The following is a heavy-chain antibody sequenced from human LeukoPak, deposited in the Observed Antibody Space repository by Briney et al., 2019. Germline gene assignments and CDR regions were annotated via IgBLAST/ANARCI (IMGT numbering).Heavy chain of an antibody. CDR3: ARHVVGYSSSWYDMDAFDI. D-gene: IGHD6-13*01. CDR1: GYSFTSYW. Sequence: GESLKISCKGSGYSFTSYWIGWVRQMPGKGLEWMGIIYPGDSDTRYSPSFQGQVTISADKSISTAYLQWSSLKASDTAMYYCARHVVGYSSSWYDMDAFDIWGQGTMVTVSS. CDR2: IYPGDSDT. V-gene: IGHV5-51*01. J-gene: IGHJ3*02.